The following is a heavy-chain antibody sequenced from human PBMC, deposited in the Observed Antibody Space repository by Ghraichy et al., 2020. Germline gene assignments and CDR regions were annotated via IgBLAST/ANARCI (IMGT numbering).Heavy chain of an antibody. CDR3: ARRRYYYDSSGYLGNAFDI. V-gene: IGHV4-61*02. CDR2: IYTSGST. CDR1: GGSISSGSYY. J-gene: IGHJ3*02. D-gene: IGHD3-22*01. Sequence: TLSLTCTVSGGSISSGSYYWSWIRQPAGKGLEWIGRIYTSGSTNYNPSLKSRVTISVDTSKNQFSLKLRSVTAADTAVYYCARRRYYYDSSGYLGNAFDIWGQGTMVIVSS.